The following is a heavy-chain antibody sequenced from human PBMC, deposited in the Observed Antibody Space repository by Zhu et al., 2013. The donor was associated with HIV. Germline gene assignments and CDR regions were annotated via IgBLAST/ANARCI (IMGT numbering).Heavy chain of an antibody. CDR1: GGSFYTYA. V-gene: IGHV1-69*01. CDR2: IIPDLGMA. CDR3: ARDLGAVGGTTGYGLDV. Sequence: QVQLMQSGAEVQKPGSSVKVSCKASGGSFYTYAVNWVRQAPGQGLEWMGGIIPDLGMANYPQRLQGRVTISADVSTGTAYMELSRLTSEDTALYYCARDLGAVGGTTGYGLDVWGQGTSVIVS. D-gene: IGHD3-16*01. J-gene: IGHJ6*02.